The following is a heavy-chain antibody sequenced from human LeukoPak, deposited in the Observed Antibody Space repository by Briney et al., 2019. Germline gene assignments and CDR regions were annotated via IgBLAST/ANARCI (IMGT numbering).Heavy chain of an antibody. CDR1: GGSISTYY. D-gene: IGHD3-9*01. J-gene: IGHJ3*02. CDR2: IYYSGST. CDR3: AARLVIIALDI. V-gene: IGHV4-59*01. Sequence: SETLSLTCTVSGGSISTYYWSCIRQPPGKGLEWIGFIYYSGSTNYNPSLKSRVTISVDTSKNQFSLKLSSVTAADTAVYYCAARLVIIALDIWGQGTMVTVSS.